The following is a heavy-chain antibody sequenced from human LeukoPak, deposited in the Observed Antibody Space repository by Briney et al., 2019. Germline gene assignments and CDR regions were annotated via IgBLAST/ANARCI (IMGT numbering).Heavy chain of an antibody. D-gene: IGHD2-15*01. CDR1: GGTFSSYA. CDR2: MNPNSGNT. J-gene: IGHJ4*02. Sequence: ASVKVSCKASGGTFSSYAISWVRQATGQGLEWMGWMNPNSGNTGYAQKFQGRVTMTRSTSISTAYMELSSLTSEDTAVYYCARVSLGYCSGGTCYFQDHWDQGTLVTVSS. CDR3: ARVSLGYCSGGTCYFQDH. V-gene: IGHV1-8*02.